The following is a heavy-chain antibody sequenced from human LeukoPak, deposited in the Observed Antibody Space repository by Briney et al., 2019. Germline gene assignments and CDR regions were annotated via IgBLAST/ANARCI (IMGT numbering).Heavy chain of an antibody. CDR2: IYYSGST. Sequence: PSETLSLTCTVSGGSISSYYWSWIRQPPGKGLEWIGYIYYSGSTNYNPSLKSRVTISVDTSKNQFSLKLSSVTAADTAVYYCARSYGGNSRGHYYYGMDVWGQGTTVTVSS. V-gene: IGHV4-59*08. D-gene: IGHD4-23*01. CDR3: ARSYGGNSRGHYYYGMDV. CDR1: GGSISSYY. J-gene: IGHJ6*02.